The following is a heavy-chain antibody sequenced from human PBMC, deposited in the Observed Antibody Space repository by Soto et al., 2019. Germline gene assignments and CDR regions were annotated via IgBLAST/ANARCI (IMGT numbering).Heavy chain of an antibody. CDR3: ARLALTGYYLVDY. Sequence: HGESLKISCKGSGYSFTSYWIGWVPQMPVKGLEWMWIIYPGDSDTRYSQSFQGQVTISAAKSISTAYLQWSSLKASDTAMYYCARLALTGYYLVDYWGKGTLVTVSS. CDR2: IYPGDSDT. V-gene: IGHV5-51*01. J-gene: IGHJ4*02. D-gene: IGHD3-9*01. CDR1: GYSFTSYW.